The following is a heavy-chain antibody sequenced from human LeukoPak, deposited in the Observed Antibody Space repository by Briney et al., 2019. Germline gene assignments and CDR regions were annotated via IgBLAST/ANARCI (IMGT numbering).Heavy chain of an antibody. D-gene: IGHD6-19*01. CDR2: IKQDGSEK. J-gene: IGHJ4*02. Sequence: GGSLRLSCAASGFTFNGYWMNWVRQAPGKGLEWVANIKQDGSEKDYVDSVKGRFTISRDNAKNSLYLQMNSLRVEDTAVYYCARVSSLAVAGFFDYWGQGILVTVSS. CDR1: GFTFNGYW. CDR3: ARVSSLAVAGFFDY. V-gene: IGHV3-7*01.